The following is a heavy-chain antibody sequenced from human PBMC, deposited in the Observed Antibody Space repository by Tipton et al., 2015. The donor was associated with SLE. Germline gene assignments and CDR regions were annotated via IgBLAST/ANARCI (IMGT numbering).Heavy chain of an antibody. CDR3: ARDKYRSSTGVFGI. Sequence: TLSLTCSVSGDSITSGGYYWSWIRQHPGKGLEWIGYIFYNDVFNSGSSYYNPSLNRRVIISVDTSKNQFSLKLSAVTAADTAVYYCARDKYRSSTGVFGIWGQGTMVTVSS. J-gene: IGHJ3*02. CDR2: IFYNDVFNSGSS. CDR1: GDSITSGGYY. D-gene: IGHD2-8*01. V-gene: IGHV4-31*03.